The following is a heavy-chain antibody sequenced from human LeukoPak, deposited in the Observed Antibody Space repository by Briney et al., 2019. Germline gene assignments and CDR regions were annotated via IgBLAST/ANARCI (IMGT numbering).Heavy chain of an antibody. CDR1: GYTFPNYW. V-gene: IGHV5-51*01. J-gene: IGHJ4*02. CDR2: IYPGDSDA. CDR3: ATHSSTSAQDYFDY. D-gene: IGHD2-2*01. Sequence: GESLKISCKGSGYTFPNYWIAWVRQMPGKGLEWMGSIYPGDSDARYTPSFQGQVTISAAKSISTTYLQWSSLKASDTAFYYCATHSSTSAQDYFDYWGQGTLVTVSS.